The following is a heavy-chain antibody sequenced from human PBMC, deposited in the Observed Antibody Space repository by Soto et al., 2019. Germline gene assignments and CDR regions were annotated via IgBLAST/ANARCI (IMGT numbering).Heavy chain of an antibody. CDR1: GGSISSHY. V-gene: IGHV4-59*11. CDR2: IYYSGST. D-gene: IGHD5-18*01. Sequence: SETLSLTCTVSGGSISSHYCSWIRQPPGKGLEWIGYIYYSGSTNYNPSLKSRVTISVDTSKNQFYLKLSSVTAADTAVYYCARGSTAMVRHFDYWGQGTLVPVSS. CDR3: ARGSTAMVRHFDY. J-gene: IGHJ4*02.